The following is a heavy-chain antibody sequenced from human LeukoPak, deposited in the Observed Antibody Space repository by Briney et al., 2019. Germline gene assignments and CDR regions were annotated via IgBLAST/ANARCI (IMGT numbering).Heavy chain of an antibody. Sequence: SETLSLTCAVYGGSFSGYYWSWIRQPPGKGLEWIGGINHSGSTNYNPSLKSRVTISVDTSKNQFSLKLSSVTAADTAVYYCARGLGHYGSGSYYTPWGQGTLVTVSS. CDR2: INHSGST. J-gene: IGHJ5*02. CDR1: GGSFSGYY. D-gene: IGHD3-10*01. CDR3: ARGLGHYGSGSYYTP. V-gene: IGHV4-34*01.